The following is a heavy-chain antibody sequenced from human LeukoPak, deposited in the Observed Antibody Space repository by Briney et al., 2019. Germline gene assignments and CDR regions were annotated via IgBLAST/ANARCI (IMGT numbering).Heavy chain of an antibody. CDR2: IRTDGGTK. Sequence: GGSLRLSCAASGFTFSSYSMNWVRQAPGKGLAWVSRIRTDGGTKYYADSVKGRFTISRDNAKNSLYLQMNSLRAEDTAVYYCATRASYYDFWSGHDAFDIWGQGTMVTVSS. J-gene: IGHJ3*02. D-gene: IGHD3-3*01. V-gene: IGHV3-48*04. CDR1: GFTFSSYS. CDR3: ATRASYYDFWSGHDAFDI.